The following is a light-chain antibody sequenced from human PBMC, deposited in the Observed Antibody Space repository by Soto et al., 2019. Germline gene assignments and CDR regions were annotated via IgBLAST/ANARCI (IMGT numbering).Light chain of an antibody. V-gene: IGKV1-5*01. J-gene: IGKJ2*01. Sequence: DIQMTQSPYTLSASVGDRVTITCRASQHINTWLAWYQQKSGKAPKLLMYDASSLGSGVPSRFSGSSSGTEFTLIISSVQHGDFATYYCQQYHSYPYTFGQGTKLEIK. CDR2: DAS. CDR3: QQYHSYPYT. CDR1: QHINTW.